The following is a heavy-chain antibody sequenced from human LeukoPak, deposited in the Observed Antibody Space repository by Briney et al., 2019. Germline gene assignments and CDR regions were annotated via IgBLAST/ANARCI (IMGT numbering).Heavy chain of an antibody. CDR2: IPYDGSNK. CDR3: AREIAIAALDY. Sequence: GGSLRLSCAASGFTFSSYAMHWVRQAPGKGLEWVAVIPYDGSNKYYADSVKGRFTISRDNSKNTLYLQMNSLRAEDTAVYYCAREIAIAALDYWGQGTLVTVSS. V-gene: IGHV3-30-3*01. CDR1: GFTFSSYA. J-gene: IGHJ4*02. D-gene: IGHD6-6*01.